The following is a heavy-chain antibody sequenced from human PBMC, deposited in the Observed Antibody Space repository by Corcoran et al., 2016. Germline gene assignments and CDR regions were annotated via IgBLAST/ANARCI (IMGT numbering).Heavy chain of an antibody. V-gene: IGHV3-15*01. J-gene: IGHJ4*02. CDR3: TTELWGLAV. D-gene: IGHD4-17*01. CDR1: GFTFNNAW. CDR2: IKRKIDGGTT. Sequence: EVQLVESGGGLVKPGGSLRLSCAASGFTFNNAWMSWVRQVPGKGLEWVVRIKRKIDGGTTEYAALMKDRFSISRDDSKNTRYLQMNSLNTEDTGVYSCTTELWGLAVWGQGTLVSVSS.